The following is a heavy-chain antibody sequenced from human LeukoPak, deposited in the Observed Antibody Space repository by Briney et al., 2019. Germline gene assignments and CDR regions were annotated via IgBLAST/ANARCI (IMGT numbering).Heavy chain of an antibody. V-gene: IGHV3-30*02. D-gene: IGHD3-3*01. CDR2: IWYDGSNK. CDR1: GFTFSSYG. J-gene: IGHJ4*02. CDR3: AKGLTYNFWSGPIDY. Sequence: GGSLRLSCAASGFTFSSYGMHWVRQAPGKGLEWVAVIWYDGSNKYYADSVKGRFTISRDNSKNTLFLQLNSLRAEDTAIYYCAKGLTYNFWSGPIDYWGQGTLVTVSS.